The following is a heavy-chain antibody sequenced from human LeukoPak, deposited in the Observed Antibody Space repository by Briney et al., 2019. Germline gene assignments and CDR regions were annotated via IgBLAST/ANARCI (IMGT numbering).Heavy chain of an antibody. D-gene: IGHD6-25*01. J-gene: IGHJ3*02. CDR1: GFTFRNYP. V-gene: IGHV3-23*05. CDR2: LNPSGSST. CDR3: ARGGKGPGTFDI. Sequence: GGSLTLSCAASGFTFRNYPMNWVRRAPGKGLEWVSVLNPSGSSTYYADSVEGRSTISRDNAKNTLYLQMTSLRGEDSAVYYCARGGKGPGTFDIWGQGTMVTHSS.